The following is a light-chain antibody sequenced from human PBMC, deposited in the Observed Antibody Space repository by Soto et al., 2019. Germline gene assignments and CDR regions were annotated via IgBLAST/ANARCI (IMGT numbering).Light chain of an antibody. J-gene: IGLJ3*02. CDR2: SNN. V-gene: IGLV1-44*01. CDR3: AAWYDSLNGWV. CDR1: SSNIGRNT. Sequence: QSVLTQPPSASGTPGQSVTISCSGSSSNIGRNTVNWYQHLPGTAPKLLIYSNNQRPSGVPDRFSGSKSGTSASLAISGLQSEDEADYYCAAWYDSLNGWVFGGGTKLTVL.